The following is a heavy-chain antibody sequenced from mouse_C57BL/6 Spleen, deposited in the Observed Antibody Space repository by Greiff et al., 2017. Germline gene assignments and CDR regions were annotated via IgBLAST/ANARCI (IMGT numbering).Heavy chain of an antibody. J-gene: IGHJ3*01. Sequence: QVQLQQSGPELVQPGASVKISCEASGYAFSSSWMNWVKQRPGKGLEWIGRICPGDGDTNYYGEVMGKATLTVDKSSSTAYMQLSSLTYEDSGVYCCATTVVARPGFAYWGQGTLVTVSA. CDR1: GYAFSSSW. V-gene: IGHV1-82*01. CDR3: ATTVVARPGFAY. CDR2: ICPGDGDT. D-gene: IGHD1-1*01.